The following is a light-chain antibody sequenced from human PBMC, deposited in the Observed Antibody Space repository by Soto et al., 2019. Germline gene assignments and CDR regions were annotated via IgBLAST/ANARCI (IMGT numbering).Light chain of an antibody. J-gene: IGLJ3*02. CDR2: DVS. Sequence: QSALTQPRSVSGSPGQSVTISCTGTSSDVGDYNYVSWYQQYPGKAPKLVIYDVSKRPSGVPDRFSGSKSGNTASLTLSGLQVEDEADYYCCSFAGSYTFWVFGGGTKFTVL. CDR3: CSFAGSYTFWV. CDR1: SSDVGDYNY. V-gene: IGLV2-11*01.